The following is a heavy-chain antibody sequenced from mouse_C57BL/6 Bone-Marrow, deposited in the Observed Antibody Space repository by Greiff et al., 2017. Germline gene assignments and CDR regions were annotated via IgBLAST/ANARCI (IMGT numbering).Heavy chain of an antibody. Sequence: VKLMESGAELARPGASVKLSCKASGYTFTSYGISWVKQRTGQGLEWIGEIYPRSGNTYYNEKFKGKATLTADKSSSTAYMELRSLTSEDSAVYFCARWVLRKAYWGQGTLVTVSA. V-gene: IGHV1-81*01. CDR1: GYTFTSYG. D-gene: IGHD1-1*01. CDR3: ARWVLRKAY. CDR2: IYPRSGNT. J-gene: IGHJ3*01.